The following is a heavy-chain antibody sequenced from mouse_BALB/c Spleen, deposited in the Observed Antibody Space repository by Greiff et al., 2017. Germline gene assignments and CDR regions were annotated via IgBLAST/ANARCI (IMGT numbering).Heavy chain of an antibody. CDR3: ARHPYYGSSYDWYFDV. CDR1: GFTFSSYT. CDR2: ISNGGGST. V-gene: IGHV5-12-2*01. J-gene: IGHJ1*01. Sequence: EVKLMESGGGLVQPGGSLKLSCAASGFTFSSYTMSWVRQTPEKRLEWVAYISNGGGSTYYPDTVKGRFTISRDNAKNTLYLQMSSLKSEDTAMYYCARHPYYGSSYDWYFDVWGAGTTVTVSS. D-gene: IGHD1-1*01.